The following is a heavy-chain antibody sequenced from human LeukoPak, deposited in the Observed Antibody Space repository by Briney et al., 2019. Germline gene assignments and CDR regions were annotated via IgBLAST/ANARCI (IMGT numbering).Heavy chain of an antibody. CDR2: INPKSGGT. CDR3: ARERPSITLVRGVVNDFDY. V-gene: IGHV1-2*02. J-gene: IGHJ4*02. Sequence: ASVKVSCKASAYTFTAYYMHWVRQAPGQGLEWMVWINPKSGGTHYAQKFQGRVTMTRDTSISTAYMELSRLRSDDTAVYYCARERPSITLVRGVVNDFDYWGQGTLVTVSS. CDR1: AYTFTAYY. D-gene: IGHD3-10*01.